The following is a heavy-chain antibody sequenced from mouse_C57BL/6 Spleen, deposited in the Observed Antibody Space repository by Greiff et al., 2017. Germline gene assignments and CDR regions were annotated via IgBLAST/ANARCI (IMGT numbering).Heavy chain of an antibody. CDR2: IHPNSGST. CDR1: GYTFTSYW. J-gene: IGHJ2*01. Sequence: QVQLQQPGAELVKPGASVKLSCKASGYTFTSYWMHWVKQRPGQGLAWIGMIHPNSGSTNYNEKFKSKATLTVDKSSSTAYMQLSSLTSEDSAVYYCAYGSTRYYFDYWGQGTTLTVSS. V-gene: IGHV1-64*01. CDR3: AYGSTRYYFDY. D-gene: IGHD1-1*01.